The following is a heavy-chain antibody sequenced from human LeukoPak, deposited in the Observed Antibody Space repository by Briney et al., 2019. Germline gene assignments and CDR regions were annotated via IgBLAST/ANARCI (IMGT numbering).Heavy chain of an antibody. CDR2: IYHSGST. J-gene: IGHJ3*02. CDR1: GGSISSGGYS. CDR3: ARGPNSSSWFDAFDI. V-gene: IGHV4-30-2*01. D-gene: IGHD6-13*01. Sequence: SETLSLTCAVSGGSISSGGYSWSWIRQPPGKGLEWIGYIYHSGSTYYNPSLKSRVTTSVDRSKNQFSLKLSSVTAADTAVYYCARGPNSSSWFDAFDIWGQGTMVTVSS.